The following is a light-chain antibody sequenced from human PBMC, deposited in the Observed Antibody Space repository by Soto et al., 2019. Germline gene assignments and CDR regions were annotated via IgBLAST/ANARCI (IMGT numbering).Light chain of an antibody. J-gene: IGLJ1*01. CDR2: EVT. Sequence: QSVLTQPASVSGSPGQSITISCTVTSSDVGAYIYVSWYQHHPGKAPKVMIYEVTNRPSGVSDRFSGSKSGNTASLTISGLQAEDEADYYCCSYTSSRTYVFGTGTKVTVL. V-gene: IGLV2-14*01. CDR1: SSDVGAYIY. CDR3: CSYTSSRTYV.